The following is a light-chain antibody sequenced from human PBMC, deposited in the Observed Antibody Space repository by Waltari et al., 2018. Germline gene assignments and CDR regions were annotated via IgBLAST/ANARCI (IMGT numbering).Light chain of an antibody. CDR2: VAS. CDR1: QDIATD. Sequence: AIQMTQSPSSLSASVGDRVTITFRASQDIATDLGWYQQKPGKPPKLLIYVASSLQSGVPSRFSGSGSGTDFSLTISSLQPEDFATYYCLQDYSYPRTFGQGTKVEVK. J-gene: IGKJ1*01. CDR3: LQDYSYPRT. V-gene: IGKV1-6*01.